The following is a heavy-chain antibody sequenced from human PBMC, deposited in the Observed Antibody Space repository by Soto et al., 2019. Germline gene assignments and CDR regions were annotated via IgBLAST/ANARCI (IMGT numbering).Heavy chain of an antibody. CDR1: GYTFTSYG. CDR2: ISAYNGNT. CDR3: ARGGERITMIVVVPATFDY. J-gene: IGHJ4*02. V-gene: IGHV1-18*01. D-gene: IGHD3-22*01. Sequence: PGASLKVSCKASGYTFTSYGISWVRQAPGQGLEWMGWISAYNGNTNYAQKLQGRVTMTADTSTSTAYMELRSLRSDDTAVYYCARGGERITMIVVVPATFDYWGQGTLVTVSS.